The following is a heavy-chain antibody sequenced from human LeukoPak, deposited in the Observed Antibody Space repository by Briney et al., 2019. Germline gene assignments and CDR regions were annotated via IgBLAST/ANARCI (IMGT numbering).Heavy chain of an antibody. CDR3: ARDRQLHYYGMDV. CDR1: GGSISTYY. CDR2: IYYSGST. Sequence: SETLSLTCTVSGGSISTYYGNWIRQAPGKGLEWIGYIYYSGSTYYNPSLKSRVTISVDTSKNQFSLKLSSVTAADTAVYYCARDRQLHYYGMDVWGQGTTVTVSS. V-gene: IGHV4-59*12. D-gene: IGHD5-18*01. J-gene: IGHJ6*02.